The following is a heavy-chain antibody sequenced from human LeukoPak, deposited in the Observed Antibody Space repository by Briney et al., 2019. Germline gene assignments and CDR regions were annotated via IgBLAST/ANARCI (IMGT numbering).Heavy chain of an antibody. CDR1: GASISTYC. V-gene: IGHV4-59*01. Sequence: SETLSLTCTVSGASISTYCWSWIRQPPGKGLEWIGYLYYSGSTTYSPSLKSRVTMSVDTSKSQFSLKLNSVTAADTAIYYCARVNGTFETDWGQGTLVTVSS. CDR2: LYYSGST. J-gene: IGHJ1*01. D-gene: IGHD2/OR15-2a*01. CDR3: ARVNGTFETD.